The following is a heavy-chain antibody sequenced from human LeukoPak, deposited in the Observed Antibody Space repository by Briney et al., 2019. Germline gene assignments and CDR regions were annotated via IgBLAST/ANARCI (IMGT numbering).Heavy chain of an antibody. Sequence: SETLSLTCNVSGGSISSSSYYWGWIRRPAGKGLEWVGTTYYSGNTYYNPSLKSRATISVDTSKNQFSLKLTSVTAADTAVYYCTCGYYSRGDYWGQGTLVTVSS. CDR1: GGSISSSSYY. V-gene: IGHV4-39*01. CDR3: TCGYYSRGDY. D-gene: IGHD3-22*01. J-gene: IGHJ4*02. CDR2: TYYSGNT.